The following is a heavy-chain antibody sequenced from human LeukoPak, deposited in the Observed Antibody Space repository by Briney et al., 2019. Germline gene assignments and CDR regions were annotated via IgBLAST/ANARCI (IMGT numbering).Heavy chain of an antibody. Sequence: PSETLSLTCTVSGGSISSSNWWSWVRQPPGKGLEWIGEIYHSGSTNYNPSLKSRVIISVDKSKNQFSLKLSSVTAADTAVYYCARNRAYGVGYYYYYMDVWGKGTTVTVSS. CDR1: GGSISSSNW. J-gene: IGHJ6*03. CDR2: IYHSGST. CDR3: ARNRAYGVGYYYYYMDV. D-gene: IGHD1-14*01. V-gene: IGHV4-4*02.